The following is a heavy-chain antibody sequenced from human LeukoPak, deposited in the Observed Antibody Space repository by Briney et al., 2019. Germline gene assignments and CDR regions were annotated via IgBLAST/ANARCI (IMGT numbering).Heavy chain of an antibody. CDR3: ARTPYYYESTGYH. CDR2: IYYRGNT. D-gene: IGHD3-22*01. V-gene: IGHV4-39*01. CDR1: GGSITGHY. J-gene: IGHJ3*01. Sequence: PSETLSLTCSVSGGSITGHYWAWIRQPPGKGLEWIGSIYYRGNTYYNPSLKSRVTISVDTSKNQFSLKLSSVTAADTAVYYCARTPYYYESTGYHWGQGTMVTVSS.